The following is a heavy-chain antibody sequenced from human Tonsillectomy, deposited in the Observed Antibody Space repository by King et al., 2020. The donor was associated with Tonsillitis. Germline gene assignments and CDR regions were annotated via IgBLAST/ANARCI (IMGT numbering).Heavy chain of an antibody. D-gene: IGHD5-12*01. J-gene: IGHJ3*01. Sequence: VQLVESGGGLVQSEGSLRLSCAASGFTFSSYAMSWVRQAPGKGLEWVSGISGSGGSTYSADSVKGRFTISRDNSKNTLYLQMNSLRAEDTAVYFCAKDKVATMPRNAFDFWGRGTMVTVSS. CDR3: AKDKVATMPRNAFDF. V-gene: IGHV3-23*04. CDR2: ISGSGGST. CDR1: GFTFSSYA.